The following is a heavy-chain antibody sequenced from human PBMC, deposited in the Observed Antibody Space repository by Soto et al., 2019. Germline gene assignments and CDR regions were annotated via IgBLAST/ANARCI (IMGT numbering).Heavy chain of an antibody. CDR3: ARIPVDTYMINWFDP. J-gene: IGHJ5*02. D-gene: IGHD5-18*01. Sequence: SETLSLTCTVSGGSVSSGDYYWSWIRQPPGKGLEWIGYIYYSGSTNYNPSLKSRVSISLDTSKNQFSLRLTSVTAADTAVYYCARIPVDTYMINWFDPWGQGTLVNVSS. V-gene: IGHV4-61*08. CDR1: GGSVSSGDYY. CDR2: IYYSGST.